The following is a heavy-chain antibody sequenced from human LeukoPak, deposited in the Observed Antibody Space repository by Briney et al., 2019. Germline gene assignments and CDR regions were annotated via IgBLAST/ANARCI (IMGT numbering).Heavy chain of an antibody. CDR2: INHSGTT. Sequence: SETLSLTCAVHGGSLSGFYWSWIRQPPGKGLEWSGEINHSGTTNYNPSLKNRVTISVDTSKNQVSLDLASVTAADTAVYYCARASSFDKTTRWNPAYFGPWGPGSLVTVAS. J-gene: IGHJ5*02. V-gene: IGHV4-34*01. D-gene: IGHD1-1*01. CDR1: GGSLSGFY. CDR3: ARASSFDKTTRWNPAYFGP.